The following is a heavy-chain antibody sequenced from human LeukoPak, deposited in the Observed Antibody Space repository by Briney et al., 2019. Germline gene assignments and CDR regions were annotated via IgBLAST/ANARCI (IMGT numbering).Heavy chain of an antibody. J-gene: IGHJ4*02. V-gene: IGHV3-53*01. CDR2: ISSGGNT. D-gene: IGHD6-13*01. CDR3: AGSIAAAGDY. Sequence: GGSLRLSCAASGFIVSSNYMSWVRQAPGKGLEWVSVISSGGNTYYADSVKGRFTISRDISKNTLYLQMNGLRAEDTAVYYCAGSIAAAGDYWGQGTLVSVSS. CDR1: GFIVSSNY.